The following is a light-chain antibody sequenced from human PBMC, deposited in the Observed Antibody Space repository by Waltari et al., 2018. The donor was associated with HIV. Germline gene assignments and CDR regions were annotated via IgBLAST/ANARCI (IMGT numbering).Light chain of an antibody. CDR2: GAS. V-gene: IGKV3-20*01. CDR1: QSVSSSY. J-gene: IGKJ4*01. CDR3: QQYGRSPPT. Sequence: EIVLTQSPGTLSLSPGERVTLSCRASQSVSSSYLAWYQQKPGLAPRLLIYGASSRATGIPDRFSASGSGTDFTLTISRLEPEDFVVYYCQQYGRSPPTFGGGTKVEIK.